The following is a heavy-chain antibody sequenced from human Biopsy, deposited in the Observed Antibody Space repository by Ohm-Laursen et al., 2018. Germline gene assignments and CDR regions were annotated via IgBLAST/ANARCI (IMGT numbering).Heavy chain of an antibody. V-gene: IGHV3-7*01. J-gene: IGHJ6*02. D-gene: IGHD4-17*01. CDR2: IKEDGSEK. Sequence: SLRLSCAASGFTFSSYWMSWVRQARGKGLEWVANIKEDGSEKHYVDSVKGRFTISRDNARNSLYLQMNSLRAEDTAVYYCGRGQTVAPGYYGMDVWGQGTTVTVSS. CDR3: GRGQTVAPGYYGMDV. CDR1: GFTFSSYW.